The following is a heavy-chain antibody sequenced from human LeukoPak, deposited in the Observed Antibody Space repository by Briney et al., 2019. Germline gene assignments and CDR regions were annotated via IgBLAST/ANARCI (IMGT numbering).Heavy chain of an antibody. V-gene: IGHV4-4*07. CDR1: GGSISSYY. D-gene: IGHD6-13*01. J-gene: IGHJ4*02. CDR2: IYTSGST. Sequence: SETLSLTCTVSGGSISSYYWSWIRQPAGKGLEWIGRIYTSGSTNYNPPLKSRVTMSVDTSKNQFSLKLSSVTAADTAVYYCARVEQAAAGRWDYFDYWGQGTLVTVSS. CDR3: ARVEQAAAGRWDYFDY.